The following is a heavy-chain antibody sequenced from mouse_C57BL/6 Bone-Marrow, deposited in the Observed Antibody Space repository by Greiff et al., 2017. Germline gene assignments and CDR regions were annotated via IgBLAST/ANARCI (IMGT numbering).Heavy chain of an antibody. J-gene: IGHJ3*01. V-gene: IGHV1-61*01. D-gene: IGHD3-2*02. Sequence: VQLQQPGAELVRPGSSVKLSCKASGYTFTSYWMDWVKQRPGQGLEWIGNIYPSDSETHYNQKFKDKATLTVDKSSSTAYMQLSSLTSEDSAVYDCARRLRNWFAYWGQGTLVTVSA. CDR1: GYTFTSYW. CDR3: ARRLRNWFAY. CDR2: IYPSDSET.